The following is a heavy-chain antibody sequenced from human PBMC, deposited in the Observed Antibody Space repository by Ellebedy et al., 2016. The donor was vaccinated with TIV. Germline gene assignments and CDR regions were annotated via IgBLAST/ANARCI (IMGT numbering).Heavy chain of an antibody. D-gene: IGHD1-26*01. Sequence: GESLKISXTASGFDFKNFAMNWVRETPGKGLEWVSGICGFGDRTYYADSVKGRFTISRDNSRDTLYLQMNSLNVDDTAVYYCAKDRGSGTYENWFNPWGQGALVTVSP. CDR1: GFDFKNFA. CDR3: AKDRGSGTYENWFNP. CDR2: ICGFGDRT. V-gene: IGHV3-23*01. J-gene: IGHJ5*02.